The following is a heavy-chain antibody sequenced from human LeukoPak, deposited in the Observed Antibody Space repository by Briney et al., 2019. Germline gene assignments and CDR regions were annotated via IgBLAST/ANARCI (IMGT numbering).Heavy chain of an antibody. CDR2: IWYDGNNK. V-gene: IGHV3-33*01. D-gene: IGHD5-12*01. J-gene: IGHJ4*02. Sequence: GRSLRLSCAASGFTFTSYGMHWVRQAPGKGLERVAIIWYDGNNKHYADSVKGRFTISRDTSTNTVYLQMNSLRAEDTAVYYCARGNPIPATRPIDYWGRGILVTVSS. CDR3: ARGNPIPATRPIDY. CDR1: GFTFTSYG.